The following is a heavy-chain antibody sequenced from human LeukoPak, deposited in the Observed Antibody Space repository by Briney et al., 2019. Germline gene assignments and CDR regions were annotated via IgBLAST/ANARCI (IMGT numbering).Heavy chain of an antibody. CDR1: GFTFSSYA. V-gene: IGHV3-30*04. Sequence: PGGSLRLSCAASGFTFSSYAMHWVRQAPGKGLEGVAVISYDGSNKYYADSVKGRFTISRDNSENTVWLHVSSLGPEDTAVYYCARDPRGPTGYDSPGRDSFDYWGQGTLVTVSS. CDR2: ISYDGSNK. CDR3: ARDPRGPTGYDSPGRDSFDY. J-gene: IGHJ4*02. D-gene: IGHD3-22*01.